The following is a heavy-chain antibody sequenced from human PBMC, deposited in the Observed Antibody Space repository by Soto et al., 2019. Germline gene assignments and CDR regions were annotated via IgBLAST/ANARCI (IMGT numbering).Heavy chain of an antibody. V-gene: IGHV3-23*01. D-gene: IGHD3-10*01. CDR3: AKGPHYYGSGSQYGMDV. CDR1: GFTFSSYA. J-gene: IGHJ6*02. Sequence: PGGSLRLSCAASGFTFSSYAMSGVRQAPGKGLEWVSAISGSGGSTYYADSVKGRFTISRDNSKNTLYLQMNSLRAEDTAVYYCAKGPHYYGSGSQYGMDVWGQGTTVTVSS. CDR2: ISGSGGST.